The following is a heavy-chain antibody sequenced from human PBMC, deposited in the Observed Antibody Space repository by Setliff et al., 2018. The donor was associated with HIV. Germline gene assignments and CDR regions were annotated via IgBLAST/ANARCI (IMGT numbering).Heavy chain of an antibody. CDR1: GFTFGDYS. V-gene: IGHV3-11*04. J-gene: IGHJ3*02. Sequence: GGSLRLSCTASGFTFGDYSMSWVRQAPGKGLEWVSYISRDGNTIYYADSVKGRFTISRDNAKNTLFLQMNSLRAEDTAVYYCASSNVVVVTASVSDAFDIWGKGQWSPSL. CDR3: ASSNVVVVTASVSDAFDI. D-gene: IGHD2-21*02. CDR2: ISRDGNTI.